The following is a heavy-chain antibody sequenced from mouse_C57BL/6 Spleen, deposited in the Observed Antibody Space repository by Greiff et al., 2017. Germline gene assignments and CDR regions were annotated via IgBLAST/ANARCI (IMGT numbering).Heavy chain of an antibody. Sequence: VQLQESGAELVKPGASVKSSCKASGYTFTSYWMHWVKQRPGQGLDWIGMIHPNSGSTNYNEKFKSKATLMVDKSSSTAYMQLSSLTSEDSAVYYCAREGIGDYYAMDYWGQGTSVTVAS. CDR3: AREGIGDYYAMDY. CDR2: IHPNSGST. CDR1: GYTFTSYW. J-gene: IGHJ4*01. V-gene: IGHV1-64*01.